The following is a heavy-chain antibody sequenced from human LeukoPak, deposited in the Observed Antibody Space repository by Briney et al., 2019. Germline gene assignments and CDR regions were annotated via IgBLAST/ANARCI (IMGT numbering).Heavy chain of an antibody. Sequence: SETLSLTCTVSGGSISRYYWSWIRQPAGKGLEWIGRIYTSGSTNYNPSLKSRVTISVDKSKNQFSLKLSSLTAPDTVVYYCARDGRRAARPDYFDYWGQGTLVTVSS. D-gene: IGHD6-6*01. CDR3: ARDGRRAARPDYFDY. CDR2: IYTSGST. J-gene: IGHJ4*02. V-gene: IGHV4-4*07. CDR1: GGSISRYY.